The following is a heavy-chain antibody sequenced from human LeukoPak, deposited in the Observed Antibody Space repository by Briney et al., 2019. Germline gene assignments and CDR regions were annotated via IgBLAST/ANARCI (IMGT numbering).Heavy chain of an antibody. CDR1: DFSFSTYW. D-gene: IGHD3-22*01. CDR2: IKRDGSEK. Sequence: GGSLRLSCATSDFSFSTYWMSWVRQAPGKGLEWVASIKRDGSEKYYVDSVKGRFTISRDNSKNTLYPQMNSLRAEDTAVYYCASGYYDSSGDRVDYWGQGTLVTVSS. V-gene: IGHV3-7*03. CDR3: ASGYYDSSGDRVDY. J-gene: IGHJ4*02.